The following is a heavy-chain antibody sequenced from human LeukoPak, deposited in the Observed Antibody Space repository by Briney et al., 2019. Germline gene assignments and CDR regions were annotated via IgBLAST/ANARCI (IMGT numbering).Heavy chain of an antibody. V-gene: IGHV4-59*01. Sequence: SETLSLTCTVSGGSISSYYWSWIRQPPGKGLEWIGYIYYSGSTNYNPSLKSRVTISVDTSKNQFSLKLSSVTAADTAMYYCARFRVATTGPSWFDPWGQGILVIVSS. J-gene: IGHJ5*02. D-gene: IGHD5-12*01. CDR3: ARFRVATTGPSWFDP. CDR1: GGSISSYY. CDR2: IYYSGST.